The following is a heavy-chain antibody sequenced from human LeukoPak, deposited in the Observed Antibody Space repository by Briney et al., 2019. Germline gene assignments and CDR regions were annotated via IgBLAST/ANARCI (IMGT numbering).Heavy chain of an antibody. CDR1: GGSISSGNFY. CDR2: IYTSGST. D-gene: IGHD7-27*01. CDR3: ARGRLTGRYYFDY. Sequence: SETLSLTCTVSGGSISSGNFYWSWIRQPAGEGLEWIGRIYTSGSTNYNPSLKSRVTISLDTSKNQFSLKVSSVTAADTAVYYCARGRLTGRYYFDYWGQGTLVTVSS. V-gene: IGHV4-61*02. J-gene: IGHJ4*02.